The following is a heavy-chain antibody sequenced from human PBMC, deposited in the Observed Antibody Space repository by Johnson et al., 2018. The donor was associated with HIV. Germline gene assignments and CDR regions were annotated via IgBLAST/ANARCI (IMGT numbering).Heavy chain of an antibody. Sequence: VQLVESGGGVVRPGGSLRLSCAASGFTFDDYGMSWVRQAPGKGLEWVSGINWNGGSTGYADSVKGRFTISRDNAKNSLYLQMNSLRAEDTALYYCAKSGLFVLVVYAPDVFDIWGQGTMVTVSS. CDR1: GFTFDDYG. CDR2: INWNGGST. V-gene: IGHV3-20*04. D-gene: IGHD2-8*02. J-gene: IGHJ3*02. CDR3: AKSGLFVLVVYAPDVFDI.